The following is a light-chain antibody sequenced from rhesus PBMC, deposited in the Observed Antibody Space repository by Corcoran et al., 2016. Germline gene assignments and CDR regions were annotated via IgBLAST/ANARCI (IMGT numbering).Light chain of an antibody. CDR1: QSVGSY. V-gene: IGKV3-40*03. CDR2: SAY. CDR3: QQYNDLLPT. Sequence: EIVMTQSPVTLSLSPGETATLSCRASQSVGSYLAWYQQKPGQAPKLLVHSAYFRATGIPDRCSGRGSRTDFTLTISSLEPGDVGVYLCQQYNDLLPTFGQGTKVEIK. J-gene: IGKJ1*01.